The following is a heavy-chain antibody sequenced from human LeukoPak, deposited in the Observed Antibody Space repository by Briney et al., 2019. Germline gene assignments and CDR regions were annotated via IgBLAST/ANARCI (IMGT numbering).Heavy chain of an antibody. V-gene: IGHV4-59*12. J-gene: IGHJ3*01. CDR2: IYYSGST. CDR1: GDSISSYY. D-gene: IGHD3-10*01. CDR3: AKPSNYYGSATDAFDF. Sequence: PSETLSLTCTVSGDSISSYYWSWIRQPPGKGLEWIGYIYYSGSTNYNPSLKSRVTISVDTSKNHFSLKLNSVTAADTAVYYCAKPSNYYGSATDAFDFWGQGTMVTVSS.